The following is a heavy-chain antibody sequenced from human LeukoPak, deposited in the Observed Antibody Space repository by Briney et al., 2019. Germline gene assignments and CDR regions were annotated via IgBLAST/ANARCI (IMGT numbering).Heavy chain of an antibody. CDR1: GFTVSSNY. Sequence: GGSLRLSCAASGFTVSSNYMSWVRQAPGKGLEWVSEIYSDGSTYYAASVKGRFSISRDNSKNTLYLQMNSLRDEDTAVYYCAKGAKLPSITMIRGVRVYSYMDVWGKGTTVTISS. D-gene: IGHD3-10*01. CDR2: IYSDGST. J-gene: IGHJ6*03. V-gene: IGHV3-53*05. CDR3: AKGAKLPSITMIRGVRVYSYMDV.